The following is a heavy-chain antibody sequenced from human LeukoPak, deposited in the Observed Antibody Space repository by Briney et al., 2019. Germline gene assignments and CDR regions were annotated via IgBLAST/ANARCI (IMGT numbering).Heavy chain of an antibody. CDR2: IYYSGST. J-gene: IGHJ3*02. D-gene: IGHD6-13*01. CDR1: GGSISSYY. V-gene: IGHV4-59*01. CDR3: ARRPQLYAFDI. Sequence: SETLSLTCTVSGGSISSYYWSWIRQPPGKGLEWIGYIYYSGSTNYNPSLKSRVTISVDTSKNQFSLKLSSVTAADTAVYYCARRPQLYAFDIWGQGTMVTVSS.